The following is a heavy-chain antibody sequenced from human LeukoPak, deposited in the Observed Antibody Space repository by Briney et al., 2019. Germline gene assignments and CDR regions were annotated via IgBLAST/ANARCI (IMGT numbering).Heavy chain of an antibody. D-gene: IGHD3-10*01. V-gene: IGHV1-3*01. Sequence: ASVNNSCKSSGYTFTSYAMHWVRQAPGQRLEWMGWINAGNGNTKYSQKFQGRVTITRDTSASTAYMELSSLRSEDTAVYYCASSYGSGSYQSDYWGQGTLVTVSS. J-gene: IGHJ4*02. CDR2: INAGNGNT. CDR3: ASSYGSGSYQSDY. CDR1: GYTFTSYA.